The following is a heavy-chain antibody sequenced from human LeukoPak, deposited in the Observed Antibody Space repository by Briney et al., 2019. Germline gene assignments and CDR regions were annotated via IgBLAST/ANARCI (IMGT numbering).Heavy chain of an antibody. V-gene: IGHV3-23*01. D-gene: IGHD3-3*01. CDR3: AKGRSAFGVVGYY. CDR1: GFTFSSYA. J-gene: IGHJ4*02. CDR2: ISCSGGST. Sequence: GGSLRLSCAASGFTFSSYAMSWVRQAPGKGLEWVAAISCSGGSTYYADSVKGRFTISRDNSKNTLYLQMNSLRAEDTAVYYCAKGRSAFGVVGYYWGQETLVTVSS.